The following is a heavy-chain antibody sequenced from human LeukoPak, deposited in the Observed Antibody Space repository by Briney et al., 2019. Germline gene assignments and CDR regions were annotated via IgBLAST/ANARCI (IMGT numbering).Heavy chain of an antibody. J-gene: IGHJ2*01. CDR1: GFTFSSYS. Sequence: PGGSLRLSCAASGFTFSSYSMNWVRQAPGKGLEWVSYISSSSSTIYYADSVKGRFTISRDNAKNSLYLQMNSLRAEDTAVYYCARHPVTNYWYFDLWGRGTLVTVSS. D-gene: IGHD4-17*01. V-gene: IGHV3-48*04. CDR3: ARHPVTNYWYFDL. CDR2: ISSSSSTI.